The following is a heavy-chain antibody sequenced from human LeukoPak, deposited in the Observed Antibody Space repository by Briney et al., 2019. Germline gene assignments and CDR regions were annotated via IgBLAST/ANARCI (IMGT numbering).Heavy chain of an antibody. CDR2: ISYDGSNK. Sequence: GRSLRLSCAASGFTFNNYVMHWVRQAPGKGLEWVALISYDGSNKHYADSVKGRFTISRDNSKNTLYLQMNSLRAEDTAVYYCARENLELRGGFDYWGQGTLVTVSS. D-gene: IGHD1-7*01. V-gene: IGHV3-30*03. CDR3: ARENLELRGGFDY. J-gene: IGHJ4*02. CDR1: GFTFNNYV.